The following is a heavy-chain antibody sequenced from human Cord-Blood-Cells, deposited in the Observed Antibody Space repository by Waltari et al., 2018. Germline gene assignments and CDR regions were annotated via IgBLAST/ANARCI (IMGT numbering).Heavy chain of an antibody. J-gene: IGHJ3*02. CDR3: ARSVPGITMVQGVMGAFDI. D-gene: IGHD3-10*01. CDR1: GYTFTSYA. Sequence: QVQLVQSGAEVKKPGASVKVSCKASGYTFTSYAMHWVRQAPGQRLEWMGWINAGNGNTKYSQKFQGRVTITRDTSASTAYMELSSLRSEDTAVYYCARSVPGITMVQGVMGAFDIWGQGTMVTVSS. V-gene: IGHV1-3*01. CDR2: INAGNGNT.